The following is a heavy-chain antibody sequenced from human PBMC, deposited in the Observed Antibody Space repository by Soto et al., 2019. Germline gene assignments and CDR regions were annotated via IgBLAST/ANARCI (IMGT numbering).Heavy chain of an antibody. J-gene: IGHJ6*02. CDR2: ISGSGGST. CDR1: GFTFSSYA. V-gene: IGHV3-23*01. D-gene: IGHD3-10*01. CDR3: ARDLYYGSLYGMDV. Sequence: GGSLRLSCAASGFTFSSYAMSWVRQAPGKGLEWVSAISGSGGSTYYADSVKGRFTISRDNAKNSLYLQMNSLRDEDTAVYYCARDLYYGSLYGMDVWGQGTTVTAP.